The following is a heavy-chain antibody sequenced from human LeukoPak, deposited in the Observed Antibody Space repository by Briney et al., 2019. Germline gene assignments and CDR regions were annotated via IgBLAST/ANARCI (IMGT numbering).Heavy chain of an antibody. CDR1: GGPFSGYY. CDR2: INHRGST. J-gene: IGHJ6*02. V-gene: IGHV4-34*01. D-gene: IGHD3-22*01. CDR3: AKTGRDYYDSGPDGVEV. Sequence: TSETLSLTCAVYGGPFSGYYWSWIRQPPGKGLEWIGEINHRGSTNYNPSLKSRVTISGDTSKNQFSLRLSSVTAADTAVYYCAKTGRDYYDSGPDGVEVWGQGTTVTVSS.